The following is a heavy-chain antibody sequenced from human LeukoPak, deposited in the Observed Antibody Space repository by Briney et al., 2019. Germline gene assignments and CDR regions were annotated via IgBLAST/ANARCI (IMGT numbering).Heavy chain of an antibody. CDR1: GYTFTGYY. V-gene: IGHV1-2*06. Sequence: VASVKVSCTASGYTFTGYYIHWVRQAPGQGLEWMGRINPNSGGTNYAQKFQGRVTMTRDTSISTAYMELSSLTSDDTAVYYCAREVGGSYSYYFDYWGQGTLVTVSS. CDR2: INPNSGGT. CDR3: AREVGGSYSYYFDY. D-gene: IGHD1-26*01. J-gene: IGHJ4*02.